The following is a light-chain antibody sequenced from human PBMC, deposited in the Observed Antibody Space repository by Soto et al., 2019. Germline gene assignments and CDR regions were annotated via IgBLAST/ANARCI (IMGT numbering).Light chain of an antibody. CDR1: SSNIGSNY. J-gene: IGLJ1*01. Sequence: QSVLTQPPSASGNPGQRVTISCSGSSSNIGSNYVYRYQQLPGTAPKLLIYKNNQRPSGVPDRFTGSKSGTSASLAISGLRSEDEADYYSAAWDDSLSGYVFGTGTKLTVL. CDR2: KNN. CDR3: AAWDDSLSGYV. V-gene: IGLV1-47*01.